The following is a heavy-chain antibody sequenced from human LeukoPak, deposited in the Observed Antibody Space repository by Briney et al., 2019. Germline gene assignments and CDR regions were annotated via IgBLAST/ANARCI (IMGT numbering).Heavy chain of an antibody. Sequence: MSSETLSLTCTVSGGSISSYYWSWIRQPPGKGLEWIGYIYYSGSTNYNPSLKSRVTISVDTSKNQLSLKLSSVTAADTAVYYCARASGEYSSRWFDPWGQGTLVTVSS. D-gene: IGHD6-6*01. CDR2: IYYSGST. CDR1: GGSISSYY. V-gene: IGHV4-59*01. CDR3: ARASGEYSSRWFDP. J-gene: IGHJ5*02.